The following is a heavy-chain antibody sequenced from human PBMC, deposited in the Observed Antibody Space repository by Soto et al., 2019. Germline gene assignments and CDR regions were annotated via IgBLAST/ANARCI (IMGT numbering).Heavy chain of an antibody. CDR1: GGSISSSSYY. V-gene: IGHV4-39*01. D-gene: IGHD3-10*01. J-gene: IGHJ3*02. Sequence: QLQLQESGPGLVKPSETLSLTCTVSGGSISSSSYYWGWIRQPPGKGLEWIGSIYYSGSTYYNPSLKSRVTISVDTSKNRFSLRLSSVTAADTAVYYCARHLTPQLVRGVWAFDIWGQGTMVTVSS. CDR3: ARHLTPQLVRGVWAFDI. CDR2: IYYSGST.